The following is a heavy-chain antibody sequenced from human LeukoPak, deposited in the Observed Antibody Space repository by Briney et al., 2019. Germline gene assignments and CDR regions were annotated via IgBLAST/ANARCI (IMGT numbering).Heavy chain of an antibody. CDR3: AKGRGTMVRGVISVTFDY. CDR1: GFTFSSYE. V-gene: IGHV3-23*01. J-gene: IGHJ4*02. D-gene: IGHD3-10*01. CDR2: ISGSGGST. Sequence: GGSLRLSCAASGFTFSSYEMNWVRQAPGKGLEWVSAISGSGGSTYYADSVKGRFTISRDNSKNTLYLQMNSLRAEDTAVYYCAKGRGTMVRGVISVTFDYWGQGTLVTVSS.